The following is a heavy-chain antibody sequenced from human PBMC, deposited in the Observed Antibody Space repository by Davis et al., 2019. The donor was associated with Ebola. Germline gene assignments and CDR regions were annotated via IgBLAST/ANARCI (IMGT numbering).Heavy chain of an antibody. CDR1: GFTFNNYA. CDR2: ISSRSTTI. D-gene: IGHD2-21*02. J-gene: IGHJ4*02. V-gene: IGHV3-23*01. CDR3: AKESTSCGGDCYSLSDY. Sequence: PGGSLRLSCAASGFTFNNYAMSWVRQAPGKGLEWVSVISSRSTTIYYADSVRGRFTISRDNSKNTLYLQMSSLRADDTAVYYCAKESTSCGGDCYSLSDYWGQGTLVTVSS.